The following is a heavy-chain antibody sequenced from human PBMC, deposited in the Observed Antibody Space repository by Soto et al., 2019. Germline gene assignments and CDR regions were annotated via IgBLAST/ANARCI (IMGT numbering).Heavy chain of an antibody. CDR3: VRTYYDFWSGYYTHDY. J-gene: IGHJ4*02. V-gene: IGHV4-59*08. CDR1: GGSIGSYY. Sequence: PSETLSLTCTVSGGSIGSYYWSWIRQPPGKRLEWIGYIYYSGSTNYNPSLKSRVTISVDTSKNQFSLKLSSVTAADTAVYYCVRTYYDFWSGYYTHDYWGQGTLVTVSS. D-gene: IGHD3-3*01. CDR2: IYYSGST.